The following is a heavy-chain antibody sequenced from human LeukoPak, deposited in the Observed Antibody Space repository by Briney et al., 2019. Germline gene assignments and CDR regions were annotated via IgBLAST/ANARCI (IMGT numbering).Heavy chain of an antibody. D-gene: IGHD4-17*01. CDR1: GFTFSNYA. CDR2: ISGAGP. CDR3: ARDPNGNYVGAFDFLR. J-gene: IGHJ1*01. V-gene: IGHV3-23*01. Sequence: PGGSLRLSCAALGFTFSNYALTWVRQAPGRGLEWVSSISGAGPYYADSVKGRFSISRDNNKNTLYLQMSRLRAEDTAVYYCARDPNGNYVGAFDFLRWGQGALVTVSS.